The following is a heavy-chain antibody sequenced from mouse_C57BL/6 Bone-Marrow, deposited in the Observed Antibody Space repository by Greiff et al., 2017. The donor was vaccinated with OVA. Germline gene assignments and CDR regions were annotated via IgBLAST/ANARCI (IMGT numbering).Heavy chain of an antibody. CDR2: ISDGGSYT. V-gene: IGHV5-4*01. D-gene: IGHD1-1*01. J-gene: IGHJ4*01. CDR3: ARDERYYGSSLYAMDY. CDR1: GFTFSSYA. Sequence: EVKVVESGGGLVKPGGSLKLSCAASGFTFSSYAMSWVRQTPEKRLEWVATISDGGSYTYYPDNVKGRFTISRDNAKNNLYLQMSHLKSEDTAMYYCARDERYYGSSLYAMDYWGQGTSVTVSS.